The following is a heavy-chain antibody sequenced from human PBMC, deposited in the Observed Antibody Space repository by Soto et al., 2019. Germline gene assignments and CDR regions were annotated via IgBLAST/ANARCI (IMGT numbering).Heavy chain of an antibody. CDR1: GFTFSSYG. CDR2: IWNDGSNK. J-gene: IGHJ5*02. CDR3: ARDWLEVVITRRSPWFDP. V-gene: IGHV3-33*01. Sequence: GGSLRLSCAASGFTFSSYGMHWVRQAPGKGLEWVAVIWNDGSNKYYADSVKGRFTISRDNSKNTLYLQMNSMRAEDMAVYYRARDWLEVVITRRSPWFDPWGQGTLVTVSS. D-gene: IGHD3-22*01.